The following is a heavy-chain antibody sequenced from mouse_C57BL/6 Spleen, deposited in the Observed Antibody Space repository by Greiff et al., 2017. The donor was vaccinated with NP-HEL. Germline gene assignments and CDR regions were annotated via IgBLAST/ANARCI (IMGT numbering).Heavy chain of an antibody. Sequence: DVKLQESGPGLVKPSQSLSLTCSVTGYSITSGYYWNWIRQFPGNKLEWMGYISYDGSNNYNPSLKNRISITRDTSKNQFFLKLNSVTTEDTATYYCAREDWATVVYWYCDVWGTGTTVTVSS. J-gene: IGHJ1*03. CDR1: GYSITSGYY. CDR2: ISYDGSN. D-gene: IGHD1-1*01. CDR3: AREDWATVVYWYCDV. V-gene: IGHV3-6*01.